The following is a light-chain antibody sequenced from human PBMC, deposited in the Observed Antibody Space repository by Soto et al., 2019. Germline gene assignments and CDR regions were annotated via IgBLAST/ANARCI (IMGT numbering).Light chain of an antibody. V-gene: IGLV1-44*01. CDR3: AAWDDSLSVV. J-gene: IGLJ2*01. Sequence: QSVLTQPPSAYGTPGQRVTIACSGSSSNVGTNSVKWYQQLPGTAPKLLIHSNNQRPSGVPDRFSASKSGSSASLAISDLQSEDEAVYFCAAWDDSLSVVFGGGTKLTVL. CDR2: SNN. CDR1: SSNVGTNS.